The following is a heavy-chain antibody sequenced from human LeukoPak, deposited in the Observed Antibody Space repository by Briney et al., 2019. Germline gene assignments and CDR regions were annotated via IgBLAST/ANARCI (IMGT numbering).Heavy chain of an antibody. Sequence: PGGSLRLSCAASGFTFSSYEMNWVRQAPGKGLQGVSYIGSSGRTISYADSVKGRFTISRDNAKNSLYLQMNSLRAEDTAVYYCAKLDAIAGLDYWGQGTLVTVSS. CDR2: IGSSGRTI. CDR3: AKLDAIAGLDY. CDR1: GFTFSSYE. V-gene: IGHV3-48*03. J-gene: IGHJ4*02. D-gene: IGHD6-13*01.